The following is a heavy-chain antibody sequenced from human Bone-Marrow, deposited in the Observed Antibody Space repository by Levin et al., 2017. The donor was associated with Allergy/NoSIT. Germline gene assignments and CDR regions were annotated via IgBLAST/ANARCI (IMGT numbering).Heavy chain of an antibody. V-gene: IGHV3-21*01. CDR1: GFTFSSYS. CDR2: ISSSSSYI. CDR3: ARADRQQLVYYYYYYGMDV. Sequence: GESLKISCAASGFTFSSYSMNWVRQAPGKGLEWVSSISSSSSYIYYADSVKGRFTISRDNAKNSLYLQMNSLRAEDTAVYYCARADRQQLVYYYYYYGMDVWGQGTTVTVSS. J-gene: IGHJ6*02. D-gene: IGHD6-13*01.